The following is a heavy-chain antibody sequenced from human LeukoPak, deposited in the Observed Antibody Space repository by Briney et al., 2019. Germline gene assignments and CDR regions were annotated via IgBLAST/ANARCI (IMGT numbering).Heavy chain of an antibody. D-gene: IGHD2-2*01. CDR3: ARDALDCSSIRCHIDY. CDR2: ISSRSTYI. J-gene: IGHJ4*02. CDR1: GFTFSSYA. V-gene: IGHV3-21*01. Sequence: KSGGSLRLSCAASGFTFSSYAMNWVRQAPGKGLGWVSFISSRSTYIYSADSVKGRFTISRDNAKNSLYLQMNSLRADDTAVYYCARDALDCSSIRCHIDYWGQGTLVTVSS.